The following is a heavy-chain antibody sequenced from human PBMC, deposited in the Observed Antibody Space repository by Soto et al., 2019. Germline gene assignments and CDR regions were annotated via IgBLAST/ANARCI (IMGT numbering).Heavy chain of an antibody. D-gene: IGHD6-13*01. Sequence: GESLKISCKGSGYSFTSYWIVWVRQMPGKGLEWMGIIYPGDSDTRYSPSFQGQVTISADKSISTAYLQWSSLKASDTAMYYCARSLTEQLAPYAYWGQGTLVTVSS. J-gene: IGHJ4*02. CDR2: IYPGDSDT. CDR1: GYSFTSYW. CDR3: ARSLTEQLAPYAY. V-gene: IGHV5-51*01.